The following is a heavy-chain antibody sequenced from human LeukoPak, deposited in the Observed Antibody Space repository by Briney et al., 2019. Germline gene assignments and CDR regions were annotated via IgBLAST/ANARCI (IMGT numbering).Heavy chain of an antibody. Sequence: ASVKVSCKTSGGTFNNSAISWVRQAPGQGLEWLGGIMPLFGTAGYAQKFQGRVTIHKDESTRTVYLELTGLPSDHPAVYYCARDVHGDYGSGWFDPWGQGTLVSVSS. CDR3: ARDVHGDYGSGWFDP. D-gene: IGHD4-17*01. V-gene: IGHV1-69*05. CDR2: IMPLFGTA. J-gene: IGHJ5*02. CDR1: GGTFNNSA.